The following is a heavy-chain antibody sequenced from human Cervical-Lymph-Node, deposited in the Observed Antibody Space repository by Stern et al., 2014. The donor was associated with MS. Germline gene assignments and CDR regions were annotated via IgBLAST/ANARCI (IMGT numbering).Heavy chain of an antibody. V-gene: IGHV1-24*01. CDR2: FEAEDGET. D-gene: IGHD3-16*01. CDR1: GSALNALS. J-gene: IGHJ4*02. CDR3: ATGNGLRGHDY. Sequence: QVQLVQSGAEVKKPGASVKVSCKVSGSALNALSIHWVRQTPEKGLQWMGTFEAEDGETFYAPKFQDRVTMTEDTSGHTAYLELSGLRPDDTAMYYYATGNGLRGHDYWGQGTLVTVSS.